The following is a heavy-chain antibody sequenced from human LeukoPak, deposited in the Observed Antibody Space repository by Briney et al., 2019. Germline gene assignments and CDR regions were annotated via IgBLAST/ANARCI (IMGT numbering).Heavy chain of an antibody. J-gene: IGHJ6*03. Sequence: SGGSLRLSCAASGFTFSSYAMSWVRQAPGKGLEWVSSISSSSSYIYYADSVKGRFTISRDNAKNSLYLQMNSLRAEDTAVYYCARDEMIAARRYYYMDVWGKGTTVTVSS. CDR1: GFTFSSYA. CDR2: ISSSSSYI. CDR3: ARDEMIAARRYYYMDV. D-gene: IGHD6-6*01. V-gene: IGHV3-21*01.